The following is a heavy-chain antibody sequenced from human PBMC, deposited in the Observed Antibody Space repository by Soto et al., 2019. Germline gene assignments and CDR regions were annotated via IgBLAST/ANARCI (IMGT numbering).Heavy chain of an antibody. V-gene: IGHV3-9*01. Sequence: GGSLRLSCAASGFTFDDYAMHWVRQAPGKGLEWVSGISWNSGSIGYADSVKGRFTISRDNAKNSLYLQMNSLRAEDTALYYCATLDRVGAFDIWGQGTMVTVSS. CDR3: ATLDRVGAFDI. CDR2: ISWNSGSI. D-gene: IGHD1-26*01. CDR1: GFTFDDYA. J-gene: IGHJ3*02.